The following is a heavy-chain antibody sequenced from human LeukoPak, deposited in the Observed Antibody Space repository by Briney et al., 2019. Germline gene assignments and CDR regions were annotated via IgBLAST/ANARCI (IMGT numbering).Heavy chain of an antibody. V-gene: IGHV4-59*01. CDR3: ARVVGYCSGGSCYGDHFDY. J-gene: IGHJ4*02. CDR1: GGSISSYY. CDR2: IYYSGST. D-gene: IGHD2-15*01. Sequence: PSETLSLTCTVSGGSISSYYWSWIRQPPGKGLEWIGYIYYSGSTNYNPPFKSRVTISVDTSKNQFSLKLSSVTAADTAVYYCARVVGYCSGGSCYGDHFDYWGQGTLVTVSS.